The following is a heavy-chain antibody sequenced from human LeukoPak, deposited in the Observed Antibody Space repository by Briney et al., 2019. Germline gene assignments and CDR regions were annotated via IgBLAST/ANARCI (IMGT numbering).Heavy chain of an antibody. D-gene: IGHD3-3*01. J-gene: IGHJ6*02. Sequence: AASVKVSCKASGGTFSSYAISWVRQAPGQGLEWMGGIIPIFGTANYAQKFQGRVTITADESTSTAYIELSSLRSEDTAVYYCARGPRTIFGVVIIKDYYYYGMDVWGQGTTVTVSS. CDR1: GGTFSSYA. CDR3: ARGPRTIFGVVIIKDYYYYGMDV. CDR2: IIPIFGTA. V-gene: IGHV1-69*13.